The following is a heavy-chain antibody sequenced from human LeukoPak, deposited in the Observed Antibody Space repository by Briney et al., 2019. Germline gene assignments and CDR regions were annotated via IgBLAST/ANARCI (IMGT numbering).Heavy chain of an antibody. CDR3: ARLGYCSSTSCYAYYGMDV. CDR2: ISSSGSTI. J-gene: IGHJ6*04. V-gene: IGHV3-48*03. D-gene: IGHD2-2*01. Sequence: GGSLRLSCAASGFTFSSYEMNWVRQAPGKGLEWVSYISSSGSTIYYADSVKGRFTISRDNAKNSLYLQTNSLRAEDTAVYYCARLGYCSSTSCYAYYGMDVWGKGTTVTVSS. CDR1: GFTFSSYE.